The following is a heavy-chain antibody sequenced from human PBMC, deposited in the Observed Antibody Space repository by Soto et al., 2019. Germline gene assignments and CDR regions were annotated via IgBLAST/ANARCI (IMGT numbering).Heavy chain of an antibody. CDR1: GGTFSSSA. CDR3: ARDKGRQQLGGNYYYITDI. D-gene: IGHD3-3*02. V-gene: IGHV1-69*12. J-gene: IGHJ6*02. CDR2: IIPLFRTP. Sequence: QVQLVQSGAEVKKPGSSVKVSCKASGGTFSSSAFSWVRQAPGQGLEWMGGIIPLFRTPDYGQRFQGRVTITADESAGTVYMELRGLRSEDTAVYFWARDKGRQQLGGNYYYITDIWGQGTTVTVSS.